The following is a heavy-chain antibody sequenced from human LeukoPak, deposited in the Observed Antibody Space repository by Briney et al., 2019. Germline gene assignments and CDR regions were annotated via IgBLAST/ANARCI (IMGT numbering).Heavy chain of an antibody. J-gene: IGHJ4*02. D-gene: IGHD2-21*02. V-gene: IGHV3-30-3*01. CDR2: ISYDGSNK. CDR1: GFTFSSYA. Sequence: GGSLRLSCAASGFTFSSYAMHWVRQAPGKGLEWVAVISYDGSNKYYADSVKGRFTISRDNSKNTLYLQMNSLRGEDTAVYYCARDRDHDYWGQGTLVTVSS. CDR3: ARDRDHDY.